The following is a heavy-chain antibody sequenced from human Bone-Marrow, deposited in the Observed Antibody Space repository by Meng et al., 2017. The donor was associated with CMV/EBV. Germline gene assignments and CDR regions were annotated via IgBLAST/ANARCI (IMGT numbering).Heavy chain of an antibody. D-gene: IGHD2-2*01. CDR3: AKVSVYYCISTSCLFDY. J-gene: IGHJ4*02. Sequence: GESLKISCAASGFTFSSYAMSWVRQAPGKGLEWVSDISGSGDSTYYADSVKGRFTISRDNSKNTLYLQMNSLRAEDTAVLYCAKVSVYYCISTSCLFDYWGQGTLVTVSS. CDR1: GFTFSSYA. CDR2: ISGSGDST. V-gene: IGHV3-23*01.